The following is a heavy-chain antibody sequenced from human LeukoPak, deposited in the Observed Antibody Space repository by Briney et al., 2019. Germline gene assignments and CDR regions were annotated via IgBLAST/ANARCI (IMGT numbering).Heavy chain of an antibody. J-gene: IGHJ1*01. CDR2: ISAYNGNT. V-gene: IGHV1-18*01. Sequence: GASVKVSCKASGYTFTSYGISWVRQAPGQGLEGRGGISAYNGNTNNAQKLQGRGTITTDTAKSKNYMEMKRQRDKDRGVCYFLRGEGSFPRQHWGQVTLVTVSS. CDR3: LRGEGSFPRQH. CDR1: GYTFTSYG. D-gene: IGHD3-10*01.